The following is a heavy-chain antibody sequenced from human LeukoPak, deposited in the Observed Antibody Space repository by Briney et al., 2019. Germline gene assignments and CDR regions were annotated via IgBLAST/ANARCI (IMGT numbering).Heavy chain of an antibody. J-gene: IGHJ4*02. D-gene: IGHD6-13*01. V-gene: IGHV4-4*07. Sequence: SETLSLTCTVSGGSISSYYWSWVRQPAGKGLEWIGRIYASGNTNYNPSLKGRVTMTIETSKNQFSLNLSSVTAADTAVYYCARGRGSSWYYFDSWGQGTLVTISS. CDR2: IYASGNT. CDR3: ARGRGSSWYYFDS. CDR1: GGSISSYY.